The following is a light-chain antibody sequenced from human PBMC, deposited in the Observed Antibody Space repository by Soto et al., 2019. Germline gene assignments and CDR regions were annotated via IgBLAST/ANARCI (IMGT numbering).Light chain of an antibody. CDR1: QSVSSY. J-gene: IGKJ1*01. Sequence: EIVLTQSPATLSLSPGERATLSCRASQSVSSYLAWYQQKPGQAPRLLIYDASNRATGIPARFSGSGSGTDFTLTISSLEPEDFAVYSCQQRSNWPPTFGQGTMV. CDR2: DAS. V-gene: IGKV3-11*01. CDR3: QQRSNWPPT.